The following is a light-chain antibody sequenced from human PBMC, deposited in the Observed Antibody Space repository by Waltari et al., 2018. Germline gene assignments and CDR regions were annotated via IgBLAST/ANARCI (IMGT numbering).Light chain of an antibody. CDR2: EVT. Sequence: QSALTPPASVSGSPGPSSTISCTGTGNDSWSYNLLSWYQQHPGQAPRLIIYEVTKRPAGVSSRFSGSKSGNTASLTISGLQAEDEAKYFCCSYIGSNMLVFGGGTNLTVL. CDR1: GNDSWSYNL. V-gene: IGLV2-23*02. CDR3: CSYIGSNMLV. J-gene: IGLJ3*02.